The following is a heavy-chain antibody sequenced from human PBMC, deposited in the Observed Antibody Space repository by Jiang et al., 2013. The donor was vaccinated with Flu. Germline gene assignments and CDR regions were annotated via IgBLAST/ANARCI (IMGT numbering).Heavy chain of an antibody. V-gene: IGHV3-11*06. CDR3: ARAATGGGAFDI. Sequence: ASGFTFSDYYMSWIRQAPGKGLEWVSYISSSSSYTNYADSVKGRFTISRDNAKNSLYLQMNSLRAEDTAVYYCARAATGGGAFDIWGQGTMVTVSS. CDR2: ISSSSSYT. CDR1: GFTFSDYY. J-gene: IGHJ3*02. D-gene: IGHD7-27*01.